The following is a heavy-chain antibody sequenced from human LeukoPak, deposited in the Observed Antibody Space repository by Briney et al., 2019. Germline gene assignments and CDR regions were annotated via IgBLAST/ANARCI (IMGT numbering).Heavy chain of an antibody. Sequence: PSQTLSLTCTVSGASISSGNYYWPWIRQPAGTGLEWIGRIHTSGSTNYNPSLKSRVAISIDTSKNQFSLNLNSVTAAETAIYYCARDRAGDSFDIWGQGAMVTVSS. CDR2: IHTSGST. D-gene: IGHD7-27*01. CDR1: GASISSGNYY. J-gene: IGHJ3*02. V-gene: IGHV4-61*02. CDR3: ARDRAGDSFDI.